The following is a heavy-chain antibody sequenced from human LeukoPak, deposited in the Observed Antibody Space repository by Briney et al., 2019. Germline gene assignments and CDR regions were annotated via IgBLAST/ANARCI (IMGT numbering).Heavy chain of an antibody. CDR3: ASTFYRRIVVVTASEYYFDY. V-gene: IGHV4-34*01. D-gene: IGHD2-21*02. J-gene: IGHJ4*02. Sequence: SETLSLTCAVYGGSFSGYYWSWIRQPPGKGLEWIGEVNHSGSTNYNPSLKSRVTISVDTSKNQFSLKLSSVTAADTAVYYCASTFYRRIVVVTASEYYFDYWGQGTLVTVSS. CDR2: VNHSGST. CDR1: GGSFSGYY.